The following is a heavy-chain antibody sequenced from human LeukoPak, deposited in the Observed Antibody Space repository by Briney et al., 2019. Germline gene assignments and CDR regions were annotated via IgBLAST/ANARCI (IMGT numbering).Heavy chain of an antibody. Sequence: GGSLRLSCAASGFTFSDYYMSWIRQTPGKGLEWLSYISSSSGDIFYADSVKGRFTISRDNARSSLYLQMNSLRAEDTAVYYCAKSEPIELDYWGQGTLVTVSS. V-gene: IGHV3-11*01. D-gene: IGHD1-1*01. J-gene: IGHJ4*02. CDR1: GFTFSDYY. CDR3: AKSEPIELDY. CDR2: ISSSSGDI.